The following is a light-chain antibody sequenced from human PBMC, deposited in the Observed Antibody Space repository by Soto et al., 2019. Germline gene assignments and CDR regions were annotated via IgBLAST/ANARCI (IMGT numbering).Light chain of an antibody. CDR1: QSVSSN. CDR3: QQYNNWPLT. J-gene: IGKJ4*01. Sequence: EIVMTQSPATLSVSPGERATLSCRASQSVSSNLAWYQQKPGQAPRLLIYGASTRASGIPASFSGSGSGTEFTLTISSLQSEEFAVYYCQQYNNWPLTFGGGTEVEIK. V-gene: IGKV3-15*01. CDR2: GAS.